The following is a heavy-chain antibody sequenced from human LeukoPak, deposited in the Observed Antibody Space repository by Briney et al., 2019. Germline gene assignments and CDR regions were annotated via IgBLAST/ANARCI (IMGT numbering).Heavy chain of an antibody. J-gene: IGHJ4*02. D-gene: IGHD4-17*01. CDR3: ARYGAPFDY. CDR1: GYTFTKYW. V-gene: IGHV5-51*01. CDR2: IHPGDSHT. Sequence: GESLKISCEGSGYTFTKYWIGWVRQMPGKGLEWMGIIHPGDSHTWYSPSFQGQVTISADKSISTAYLQWSSLKASDTAIYYCARYGAPFDYWGQGTLVTVSS.